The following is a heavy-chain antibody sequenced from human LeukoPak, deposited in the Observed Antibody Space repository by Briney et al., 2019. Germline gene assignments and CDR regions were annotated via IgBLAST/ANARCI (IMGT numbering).Heavy chain of an antibody. CDR3: ARNDGEQWPTQTDY. Sequence: SETLSLTCTVSGGSISSYYWSWIRQPPGKGLEWIGYIYYSGSTNYNPSLRSRVTISVDTSKNHFSLTLRSVTAADAAVYYCARNDGEQWPTQTDYWGQGILVTVSS. CDR1: GGSISSYY. V-gene: IGHV4-59*08. CDR2: IYYSGST. D-gene: IGHD6-19*01. J-gene: IGHJ4*02.